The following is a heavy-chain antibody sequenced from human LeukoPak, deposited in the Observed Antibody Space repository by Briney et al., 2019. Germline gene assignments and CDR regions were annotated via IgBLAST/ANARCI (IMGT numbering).Heavy chain of an antibody. Sequence: GASVTVSCKASGYTFTSYGISWVRQAPGQGLEWMGWISAYNGNTNYAQKLQGRVTMTTDTSTSTAYMELRSLRSDDTAVYYCARDSRYYDSSGYYLAPGDYWGQGTLVTVSS. CDR2: ISAYNGNT. J-gene: IGHJ4*02. D-gene: IGHD3-22*01. CDR1: GYTFTSYG. CDR3: ARDSRYYDSSGYYLAPGDY. V-gene: IGHV1-18*01.